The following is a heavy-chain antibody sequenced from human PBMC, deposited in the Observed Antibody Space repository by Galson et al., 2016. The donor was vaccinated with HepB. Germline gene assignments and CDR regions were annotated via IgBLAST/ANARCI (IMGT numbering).Heavy chain of an antibody. Sequence: SLRLSCAASGFTFSRYSMNWVRQAPGKGLEWVSYISSSSSTKYYADSVKGRFTISRDNAKNSLYLQMNSLRDEDTAVYYCARDLDYYDSSGPGYWGQGTLVTVSS. D-gene: IGHD3-22*01. CDR1: GFTFSRYS. CDR2: ISSSSSTK. CDR3: ARDLDYYDSSGPGY. J-gene: IGHJ4*02. V-gene: IGHV3-48*02.